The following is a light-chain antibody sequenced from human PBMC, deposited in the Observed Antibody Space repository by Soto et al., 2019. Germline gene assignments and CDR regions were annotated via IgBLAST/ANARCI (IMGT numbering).Light chain of an antibody. Sequence: QSVLTQPPSVSGAPGQRVTISCTGSSSNIGASSDVHWYQQLPGTAPKLLIYGNSNRPSGVPDRFYGSKSGTSASLAITGLLAEDEADYYCQSYDSSLSVWVFGGGTKLTVL. V-gene: IGLV1-40*01. CDR3: QSYDSSLSVWV. J-gene: IGLJ3*02. CDR1: SSNIGASSD. CDR2: GNS.